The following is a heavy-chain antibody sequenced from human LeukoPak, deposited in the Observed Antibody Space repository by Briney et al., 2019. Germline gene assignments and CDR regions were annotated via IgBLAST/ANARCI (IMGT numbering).Heavy chain of an antibody. CDR3: ARVAMGSVDY. V-gene: IGHV4-59*01. Sequence: SESLSLTCTVSGGSISSYYWSWIRQPPGKGLEWIGYIYYSGSTNYNPSLKSRVTISVDTSKNQFSLKLSSVTAADTAVYYCARVAMGSVDYWGQGTLVTVSS. J-gene: IGHJ4*02. CDR1: GGSISSYY. D-gene: IGHD5-18*01. CDR2: IYYSGST.